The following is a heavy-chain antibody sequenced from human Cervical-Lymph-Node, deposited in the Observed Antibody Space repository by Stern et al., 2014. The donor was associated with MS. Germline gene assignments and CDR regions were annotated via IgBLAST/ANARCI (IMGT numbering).Heavy chain of an antibody. Sequence: QVQLVESGAEVKKPGASVKVSCKASGYTFTRYGISWVRQAPGQGLEWMGVMSAYNGNVNYAQNLQGRVTMTTDTSTSTAYMDLRSLRSDDTAVYYCARCLLGSENAFDIWGQGTMVTVSS. J-gene: IGHJ3*02. V-gene: IGHV1-18*01. CDR1: GYTFTRYG. D-gene: IGHD2-15*01. CDR3: ARCLLGSENAFDI. CDR2: MSAYNGNV.